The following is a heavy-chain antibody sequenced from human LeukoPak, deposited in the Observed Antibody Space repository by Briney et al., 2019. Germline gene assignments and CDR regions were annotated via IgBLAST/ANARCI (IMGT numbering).Heavy chain of an antibody. J-gene: IGHJ4*02. Sequence: SETLSLTCTVSGDSISDYYWSWIRQPPGRGLEWIGRIFTTENTDHNPSLTSRVTMSIDTSKNLFSLELRSVTAADTAVYYCTRDPAFYGSGDWGQGTLVTVSS. D-gene: IGHD3-10*01. CDR1: GDSISDYY. V-gene: IGHV4-4*07. CDR3: TRDPAFYGSGD. CDR2: IFTTENT.